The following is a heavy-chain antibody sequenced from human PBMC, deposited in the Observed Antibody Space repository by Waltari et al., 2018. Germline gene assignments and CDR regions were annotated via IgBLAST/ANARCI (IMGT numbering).Heavy chain of an antibody. Sequence: QVQLQQWGAGLLQPSETLSLTCAVYGGSFSGSYWSWIRQPPGKGLEWIGEINHSGSTNYNPSLKSRVTISVDTSKNQFSLKLSSVTAADTAVYYCAREKSDDSSGYYYVGWDYWGQGTLVTVSS. V-gene: IGHV4-34*01. CDR3: AREKSDDSSGYYYVGWDY. CDR2: INHSGST. J-gene: IGHJ4*02. CDR1: GGSFSGSY. D-gene: IGHD3-22*01.